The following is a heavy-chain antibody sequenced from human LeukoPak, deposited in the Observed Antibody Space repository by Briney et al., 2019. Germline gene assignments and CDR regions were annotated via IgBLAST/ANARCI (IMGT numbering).Heavy chain of an antibody. V-gene: IGHV3-30*18. Sequence: GGSLRLSCAASGFTFSSYGMHWVRQAPGKGLEWVAVISYDGSNKYYADSVKGRFTISRDDSKNTLYLQMNSLRAEDTAVYYCAKSGLTVAGNGQGGQGTLVTVSS. D-gene: IGHD6-19*01. CDR3: AKSGLTVAGNGQ. CDR1: GFTFSSYG. J-gene: IGHJ4*02. CDR2: ISYDGSNK.